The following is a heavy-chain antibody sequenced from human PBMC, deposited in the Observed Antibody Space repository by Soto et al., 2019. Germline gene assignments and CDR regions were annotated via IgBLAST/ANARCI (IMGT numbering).Heavy chain of an antibody. CDR1: SGTITSSKW. D-gene: IGHD6-13*01. CDR3: ASHLIMPGTRGFDS. V-gene: IGHV4-4*02. Sequence: SSETQSLTCTVSSGTITSSKWWSWVRQPPGKGLEWIGEIYHGGSTNYNPSLKGRVTISVDKSKNQLSLQLNSVTAADTAVYYCASHLIMPGTRGFDSWGQGTLVTVSS. J-gene: IGHJ4*02. CDR2: IYHGGST.